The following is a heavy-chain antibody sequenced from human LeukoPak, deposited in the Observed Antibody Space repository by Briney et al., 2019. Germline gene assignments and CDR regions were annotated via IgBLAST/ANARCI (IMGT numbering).Heavy chain of an antibody. CDR2: IRHDNSDK. CDR3: AKEGVDAFDI. Sequence: GGCLRLSCAVSGFTFSGYVMHWVRPAPGKGLGWVAFIRHDNSDKFYADSVKGRFTISSDTSKNTPSLQMNSLRPEDTAVYYCAKEGVDAFDIWGQGTMVTVSS. V-gene: IGHV3-30*02. CDR1: GFTFSGYV. J-gene: IGHJ3*02.